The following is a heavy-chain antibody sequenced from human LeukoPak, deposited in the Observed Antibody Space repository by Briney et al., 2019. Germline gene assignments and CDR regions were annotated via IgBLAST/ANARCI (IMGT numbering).Heavy chain of an antibody. CDR3: QRPAYDMGAFDI. CDR1: GGSFSGYY. V-gene: IGHV4-34*01. J-gene: IGHJ3*02. Sequence: SETLSLTCAAYGGSFSGYYWSWIRQPPGKVLEWIGEINHSGSTNYNPSLKSRVTISVDTSKNQFSLKLSSVTAADTVVFFKQRPAYDMGAFDIWGQGTMVTVSS. CDR2: INHSGST. D-gene: IGHD3-9*01.